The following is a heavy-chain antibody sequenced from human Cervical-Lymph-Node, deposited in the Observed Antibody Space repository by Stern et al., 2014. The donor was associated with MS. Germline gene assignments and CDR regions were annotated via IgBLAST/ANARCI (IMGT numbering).Heavy chain of an antibody. CDR3: ARHVQGFDY. Sequence: EDQLVESGAEVKKPGESLKISCKLSGYSFTIYYIAWVRQMPGKGLEWIVVIYPYSSNTTYSPSFQGQVSISADKSFTTAYLQWSSLRASDTAMYYCARHVQGFDYWGQGTLVTVSS. J-gene: IGHJ4*02. V-gene: IGHV5-51*01. CDR1: GYSFTIYY. CDR2: IYPYSSNT.